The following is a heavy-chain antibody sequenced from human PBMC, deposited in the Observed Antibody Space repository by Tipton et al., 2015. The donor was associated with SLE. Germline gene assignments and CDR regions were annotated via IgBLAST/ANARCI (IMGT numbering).Heavy chain of an antibody. CDR2: INHSGST. J-gene: IGHJ4*02. CDR1: GGSFSGYY. Sequence: TLSLTCAVYGGSFSGYYWSWIRQPPGKGLEWIGEINHSGSTNYNPSLKSRVTISVDTSKNQFSLKLSSVTAADTAVYYCASLEYSSSSDYWGQGTLVTVSS. V-gene: IGHV4-34*01. CDR3: ASLEYSSSSDY. D-gene: IGHD6-6*01.